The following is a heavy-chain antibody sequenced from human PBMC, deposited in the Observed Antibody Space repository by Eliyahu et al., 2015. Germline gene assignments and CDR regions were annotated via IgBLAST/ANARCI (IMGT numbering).Heavy chain of an antibody. CDR1: GGPFSNYA. V-gene: IGHV1-69*01. CDR2: IIPFFGTA. Sequence: EVKKPASSVKVSCKASGGPFSNYAISWVRQAPGQGLEWMGGIIPFFGTASYAQKFQGRVTITADASTNIAYMELSSLRSDDTAVYYCARGDLPATLASWFDPWGQGTLVTVSS. J-gene: IGHJ5*02. D-gene: IGHD2-2*01. CDR3: ARGDLPATLASWFDP.